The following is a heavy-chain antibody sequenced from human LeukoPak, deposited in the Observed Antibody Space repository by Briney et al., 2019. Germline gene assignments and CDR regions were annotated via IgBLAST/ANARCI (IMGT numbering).Heavy chain of an antibody. CDR2: INPNSGGT. D-gene: IGHD6-19*01. V-gene: IGHV1-2*06. CDR3: ARSPSGWYGDY. Sequence: ASVKVSCKASVYTFTDYYMHWVRQAPGQGLEWMGRINPNSGGTSSARKFQGRVTVTRDTSISTVYMELSRLTSDDTAVYYCARSPSGWYGDYWGQGTLVTVSS. CDR1: VYTFTDYY. J-gene: IGHJ4*02.